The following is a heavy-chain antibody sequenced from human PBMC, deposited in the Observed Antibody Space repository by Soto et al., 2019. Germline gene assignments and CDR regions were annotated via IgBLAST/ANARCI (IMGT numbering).Heavy chain of an antibody. CDR3: ARVKGGATISGWNDY. CDR2: INHSGST. V-gene: IGHV4-34*01. CDR1: GGSFSGYY. Sequence: SETLSLTCAVYGGSFSGYYWSWIRQPPGKGLEWIGEINHSGSTNYNPSLKSRVTISVDTSKNQFSLKLSSVTAADTAVYYCARVKGGATISGWNDYWGQGTLVTVSS. D-gene: IGHD6-19*01. J-gene: IGHJ4*02.